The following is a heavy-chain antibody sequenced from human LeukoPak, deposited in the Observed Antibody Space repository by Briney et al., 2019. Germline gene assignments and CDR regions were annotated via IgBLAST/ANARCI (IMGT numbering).Heavy chain of an antibody. J-gene: IGHJ4*02. Sequence: PSETLSLTCTVSAGSISSYYWSWIRQPPGKGLEWIAYMYYSGSGNYNPSLKSRVTISVDTSKNQFSLKLSSVTAADTAVYYCASYAVWGYDILTGLDWGQGTLVTVSS. D-gene: IGHD3-9*01. CDR3: ASYAVWGYDILTGLD. V-gene: IGHV4-59*01. CDR1: AGSISSYY. CDR2: MYYSGSG.